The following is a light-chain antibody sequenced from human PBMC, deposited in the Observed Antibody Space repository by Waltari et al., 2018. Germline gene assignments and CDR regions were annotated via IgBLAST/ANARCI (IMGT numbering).Light chain of an antibody. CDR3: CSYAGGSTPAI. CDR2: EVI. J-gene: IGLJ2*01. Sequence: QSALTQPASVSGSPGQSITISCTGTSSDVGIYDLVSWSQQHPGKAPKLMIYEVIKWPPGVSSRFSGSRSGNTASLTISGLQAEDEADYYCCSYAGGSTPAIFGGGSKLTVL. V-gene: IGLV2-23*02. CDR1: SSDVGIYDL.